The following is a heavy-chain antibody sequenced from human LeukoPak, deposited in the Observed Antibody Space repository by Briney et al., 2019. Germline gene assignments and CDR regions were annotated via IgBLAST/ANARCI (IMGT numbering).Heavy chain of an antibody. CDR3: ATDAYFDMRGGPRR. Sequence: TGRSLRLSCAASGFIFENYGMHWVRQAPGQGLQWVAVISYDGSTKYYGDSVKGRFTISRDNSKNTLFLELNSLRAEDTAVYYCATDAYFDMRGGPRRWGQGTLVSVSS. CDR2: ISYDGSTK. CDR1: GFIFENYG. D-gene: IGHD3-9*01. J-gene: IGHJ1*01. V-gene: IGHV3-30*03.